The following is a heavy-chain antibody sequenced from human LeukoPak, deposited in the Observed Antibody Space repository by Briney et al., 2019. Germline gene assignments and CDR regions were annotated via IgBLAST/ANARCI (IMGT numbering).Heavy chain of an antibody. CDR2: IYSGGST. CDR3: ARVDYGDYGFDY. V-gene: IGHV3-66*01. Sequence: AGGSLRLSCAASGFTVSSNYMSWVRQAPGKGLEWVSVIYSGGSTYYADSVKGRFTISRDNSKNTLYLQMNSLRAEDTAAYYCARVDYGDYGFDYWGQGTLVTVSS. CDR1: GFTVSSNY. J-gene: IGHJ4*02. D-gene: IGHD4-17*01.